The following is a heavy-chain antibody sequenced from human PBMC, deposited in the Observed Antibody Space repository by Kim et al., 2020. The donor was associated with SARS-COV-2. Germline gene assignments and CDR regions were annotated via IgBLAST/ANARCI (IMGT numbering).Heavy chain of an antibody. V-gene: IGHV4-34*01. CDR3: AREGYYYDSSGYPHTGGFDY. D-gene: IGHD3-22*01. J-gene: IGHJ4*02. Sequence: RVTISVDTSKNQFSLKLSSVTAADTAVYYCAREGYYYDSSGYPHTGGFDYWGQGTLVTVSS.